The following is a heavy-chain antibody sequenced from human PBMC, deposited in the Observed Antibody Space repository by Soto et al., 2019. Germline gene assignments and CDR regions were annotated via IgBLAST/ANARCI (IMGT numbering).Heavy chain of an antibody. D-gene: IGHD2-15*01. Sequence: SETLSLTCAVYGGYFSGYYWSWIRQPPGKGLEWIGEINHSGSTNYNPSLKSRVTISVDTSKNQFSLKLSSVTAADTAVYYCARGKRATQRLYYFDYWGQGTLVTVSS. CDR1: GGYFSGYY. J-gene: IGHJ4*02. V-gene: IGHV4-34*01. CDR3: ARGKRATQRLYYFDY. CDR2: INHSGST.